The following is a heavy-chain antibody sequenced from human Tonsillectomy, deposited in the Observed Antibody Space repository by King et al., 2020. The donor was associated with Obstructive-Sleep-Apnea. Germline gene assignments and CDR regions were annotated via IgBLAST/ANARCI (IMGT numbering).Heavy chain of an antibody. Sequence: QLQESGPGLVKPSEILSLTCTVSGGSIRSSNYYWGWIRQPPGKGLEWIGSIYYSGSTHYNPSLKSRVTLSLVTSKNQFSLKLSSVTAADTAVYYCARDYDFWSGYYTNWFDPWGQGTLVTVSS. J-gene: IGHJ5*02. CDR3: ARDYDFWSGYYTNWFDP. D-gene: IGHD3-3*01. CDR1: GGSIRSSNYY. V-gene: IGHV4-39*07. CDR2: IYYSGST.